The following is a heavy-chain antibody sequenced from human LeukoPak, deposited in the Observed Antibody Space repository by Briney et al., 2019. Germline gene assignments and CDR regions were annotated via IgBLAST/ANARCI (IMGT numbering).Heavy chain of an antibody. V-gene: IGHV3-23*01. CDR1: GFTFSSYA. CDR2: ISGSGGST. D-gene: IGHD3-3*01. J-gene: IGHJ4*02. Sequence: GGSLRLSCAASGFTFSSYAMSWVRQAPGKGLEWVSAISGSGGSTYYADSVKGRFTISRDNSKNTLYLQMNSLRAEDTAVYYCAKLDEFWSGYYPDYWGQGTLVTVSS. CDR3: AKLDEFWSGYYPDY.